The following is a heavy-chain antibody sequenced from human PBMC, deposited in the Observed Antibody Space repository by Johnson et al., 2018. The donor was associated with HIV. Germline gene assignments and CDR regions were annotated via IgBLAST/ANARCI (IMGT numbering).Heavy chain of an antibody. J-gene: IGHJ3*02. CDR2: ISYDGSNK. V-gene: IGHV3-30-3*01. D-gene: IGHD1-1*01. CDR3: ERFHPGERDEAFEI. CDR1: GFTFSSYA. Sequence: QVQLVESGGGVVQPGRYLRLSCAASGFTFSSYAMHWVRQAPGTGLEWVAVISYDGSNKYYADSVKGRFTIYRDNSKNTLYLQRNSLRAEEPAVYYCERFHPGERDEAFEIWGQGTMVTVSS.